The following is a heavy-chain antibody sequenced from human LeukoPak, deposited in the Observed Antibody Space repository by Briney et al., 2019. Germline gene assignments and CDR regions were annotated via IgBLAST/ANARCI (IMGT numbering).Heavy chain of an antibody. CDR1: GYTFTGYC. V-gene: IGHV1-2*02. D-gene: IGHD3-3*01. J-gene: IGHJ4*02. CDR3: ARDLFYDFWSGSYDY. Sequence: ASVKVSCKASGYTFTGYCMHWLRQAPGQGLEWMGWINPNSGGTNYAQKFQGRVTMTRDTSISTAYMELSRLRSDDTAVYYCARDLFYDFWSGSYDYWGQGTLVTVSS. CDR2: INPNSGGT.